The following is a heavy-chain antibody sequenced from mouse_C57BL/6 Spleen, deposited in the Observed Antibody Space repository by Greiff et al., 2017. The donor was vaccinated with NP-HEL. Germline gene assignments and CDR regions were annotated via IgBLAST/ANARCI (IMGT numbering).Heavy chain of an antibody. CDR1: GFTFSDYY. Sequence: DVKLVESGGGLVQPGGSLKLSCAASGFTFSDYYMYWVRQTPEKRLEWVAYISNGGGSTYYPDTVKVRFTISRDNAKNTLYLQMSRLKSEDTAMYYCVDYVGAWFAYWGQGTLVAVSA. D-gene: IGHD2-4*01. V-gene: IGHV5-12*01. CDR2: ISNGGGST. CDR3: VDYVGAWFAY. J-gene: IGHJ3*01.